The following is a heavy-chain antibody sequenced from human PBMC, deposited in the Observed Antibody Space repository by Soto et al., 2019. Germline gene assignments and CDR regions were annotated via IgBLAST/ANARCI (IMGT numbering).Heavy chain of an antibody. CDR3: VRAGHYDSSGYYYVTDYYGMDV. Sequence: GGSLRLSCAASGFTFSSYWMHWVRQAPGKGLVWVSRINSDGSSTSYADSVKGRFTISRDNAKNTLYLQMNSLRAEDTAVYYCVRAGHYDSSGYYYVTDYYGMDVWGQGTTVTVSS. J-gene: IGHJ6*02. CDR1: GFTFSSYW. D-gene: IGHD3-22*01. CDR2: INSDGSST. V-gene: IGHV3-74*01.